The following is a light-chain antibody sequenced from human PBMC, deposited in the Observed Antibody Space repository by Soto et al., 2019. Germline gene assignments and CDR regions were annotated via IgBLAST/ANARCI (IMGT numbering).Light chain of an antibody. CDR3: HLFGSSPPYT. Sequence: EIVLTQSPGTLSLSPGESATLSCETSQGVSSGALAWYQQKPGQAPRLLIYGASNRATGIPDRFSGSGSGTDFTLTISRLAPEDFAVYYCHLFGSSPPYTFGQGTKLEI. J-gene: IGKJ2*01. CDR2: GAS. V-gene: IGKV3-20*01. CDR1: QGVSSGA.